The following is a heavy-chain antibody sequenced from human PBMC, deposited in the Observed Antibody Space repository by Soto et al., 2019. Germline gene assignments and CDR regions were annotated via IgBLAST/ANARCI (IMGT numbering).Heavy chain of an antibody. J-gene: IGHJ4*02. V-gene: IGHV3-21*01. CDR2: ISSSSSYI. CDR3: ARTPRVVVPAAHY. D-gene: IGHD2-2*01. Sequence: EVQLVESGGGLVKPGGSLRLSCAASGFTFSSYSMNWVRQAPGKGLEWVSSISSSSSYIYYADSVKGRFTISRDNAKNSLYLQMNSLRAEDTAVYYCARTPRVVVPAAHYWGQGTLVTVSS. CDR1: GFTFSSYS.